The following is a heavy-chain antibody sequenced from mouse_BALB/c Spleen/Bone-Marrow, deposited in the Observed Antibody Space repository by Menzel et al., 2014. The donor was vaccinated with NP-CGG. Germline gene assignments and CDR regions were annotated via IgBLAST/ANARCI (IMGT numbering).Heavy chain of an antibody. CDR2: SRNKAKHYTT. J-gene: IGHJ3*01. CDR1: GLTFSDFY. V-gene: IGHV7-1*02. Sequence: EVQLVESGGGLVQPGDSLRLSCATSGLTFSDFYMEWVRQPPGKRLEWIAASRNKAKHYTTEYSASVKGRFIVSRDTSQSILYLQMNALRAKDTAIYYCARDVGYGNYFVYWGQGTLVTVSA. D-gene: IGHD2-10*02. CDR3: ARDVGYGNYFVY.